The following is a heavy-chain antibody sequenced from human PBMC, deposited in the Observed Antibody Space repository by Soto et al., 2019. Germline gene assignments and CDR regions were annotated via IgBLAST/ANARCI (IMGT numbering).Heavy chain of an antibody. CDR2: ISGSSGTI. CDR3: VRDQVIAAGTCDY. V-gene: IGHV3-48*02. J-gene: IGHJ4*02. CDR1: GFTFSTYS. Sequence: GGSLRLSCAASGFTFSTYSMNWVRQAPGKGLEWVSYISGSSGTIYYADSMKGRFTISRDNAKNSLYLQMNSLRDEDTAVYYCVRDQVIAAGTCDYWGQGTLVTVSS. D-gene: IGHD6-13*01.